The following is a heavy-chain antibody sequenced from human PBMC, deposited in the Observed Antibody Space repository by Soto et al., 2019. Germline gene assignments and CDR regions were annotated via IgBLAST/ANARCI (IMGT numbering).Heavy chain of an antibody. CDR3: ARAGGNWFDP. CDR1: GASVSSGYNY. V-gene: IGHV4-31*03. CDR2: IYYSGST. D-gene: IGHD3-16*01. Sequence: QVQLQESGPGLVRPSQTLSLTCTVSGASVSSGYNYWNWIRQHPGEGLEWIGYIYYSGSTSYNPPLKSRVTISAATSPNHLSLKLTSVTVADTALSYCARAGGNWFDPWGQGTLVTVSS. J-gene: IGHJ5*02.